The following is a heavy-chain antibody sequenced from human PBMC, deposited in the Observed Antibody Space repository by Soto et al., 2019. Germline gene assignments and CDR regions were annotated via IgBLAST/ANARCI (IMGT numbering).Heavy chain of an antibody. J-gene: IGHJ6*02. CDR3: AITGDFWSGLSYYYYYGMDV. CDR2: ISGSSSYI. D-gene: IGHD3-3*01. Sequence: PGGALGLSCAASGFTFRTYSLNWVRQAPGKGLEGVSSISGSSSYIYYADSVKGRFTISRDNAKNSLFLQMNSLRAEDTAVYYCAITGDFWSGLSYYYYYGMDVWGQGTTVTVSS. CDR1: GFTFRTYS. V-gene: IGHV3-21*03.